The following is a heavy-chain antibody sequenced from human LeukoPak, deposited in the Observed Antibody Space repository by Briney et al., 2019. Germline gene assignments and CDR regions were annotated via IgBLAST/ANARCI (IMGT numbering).Heavy chain of an antibody. CDR3: ATASYCSSTSCYPMAFDI. J-gene: IGHJ3*02. CDR1: GGSISSSSYY. Sequence: SETLSLACTVSGGSISSSSYYWGWIRQPPGKGLEWIGSIYYSGSTYYNPSLKSRVTISVDTSKNQFSLKLSSVTAADTAVYHCATASYCSSTSCYPMAFDIWGQGTMVTVSS. V-gene: IGHV4-39*01. D-gene: IGHD2-2*01. CDR2: IYYSGST.